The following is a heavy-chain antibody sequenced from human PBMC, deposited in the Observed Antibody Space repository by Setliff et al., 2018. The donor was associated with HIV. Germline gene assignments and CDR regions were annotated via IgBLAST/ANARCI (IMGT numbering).Heavy chain of an antibody. D-gene: IGHD7-27*01. CDR1: GGSVSSSTTYY. CDR2: FYYGGST. Sequence: SETLSLTCTVSGGSVSSSTTYYWGWIRQPPGKGLEWIGFFYYGGSTDYNPALKNRVAISVDTSRNRVSLKMTSVTAADTAVYYCARARLLGGFLSWGRGALVTVSS. J-gene: IGHJ5*02. V-gene: IGHV4-61*01. CDR3: ARARLLGGFLS.